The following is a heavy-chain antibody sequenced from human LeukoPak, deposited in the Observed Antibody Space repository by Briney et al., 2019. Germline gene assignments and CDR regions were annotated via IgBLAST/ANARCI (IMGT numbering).Heavy chain of an antibody. CDR3: AKDHARYHDSSRRYFQH. D-gene: IGHD3-22*01. V-gene: IGHV3-23*01. CDR1: GFTFSSYA. J-gene: IGHJ1*01. Sequence: PGGSLRLSCAASGFTFSSYAMSWVRQAPGKGLEWVSAISGSGGSTYYADSVKGRFTISRDNSKNTLYLQMNSLRAEDTAVYYCAKDHARYHDSSRRYFQHWGQGTLVTVSS. CDR2: ISGSGGST.